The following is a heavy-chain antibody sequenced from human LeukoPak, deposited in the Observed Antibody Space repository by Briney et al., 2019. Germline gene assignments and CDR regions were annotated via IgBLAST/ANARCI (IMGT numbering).Heavy chain of an antibody. J-gene: IGHJ6*02. V-gene: IGHV5-51*01. Sequence: GESLKISCKGSGYSFTSYWIGWVRQMPGKGLEWMGIIYPGDSDTRYSPSFQGQVTISADKSISTAYLQWSSLKASDTAMYYCARHRSSSWATTYYYGMDVWGQGTTVTVSS. CDR2: IYPGDSDT. CDR3: ARHRSSSWATTYYYGMDV. D-gene: IGHD6-13*01. CDR1: GYSFTSYW.